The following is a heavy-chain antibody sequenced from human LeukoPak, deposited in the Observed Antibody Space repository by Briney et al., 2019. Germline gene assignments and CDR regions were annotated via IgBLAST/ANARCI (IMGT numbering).Heavy chain of an antibody. Sequence: GGSLRLSCAASGFTFSSSAMSWVRQAPGKGLEWVSSISGSGSGGSTYYADSVKGRFTISRDNSKDTLYLQMNSLIAEDTAVYYCAKSGYNRFDYWGQGTRVTVSS. CDR1: GFTFSSSA. V-gene: IGHV3-23*01. CDR2: ISGSGSGGST. CDR3: AKSGYNRFDY. D-gene: IGHD5-24*01. J-gene: IGHJ4*02.